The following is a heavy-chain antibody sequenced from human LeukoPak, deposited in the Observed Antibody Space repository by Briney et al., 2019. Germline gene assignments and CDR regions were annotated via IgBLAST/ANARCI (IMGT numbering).Heavy chain of an antibody. CDR2: IYPGDSDT. CDR3: ARAPEDYYYDSSGYYTPYAFDI. Sequence: GESLKISCKASGYTFTGDWIGWVRQMPGKGLEWMGIIYPGDSDTKYNAPFQGQVTISADKSISTAYLQWGSLKASDTAMYYCARAPEDYYYDSSGYYTPYAFDIWGQGTMVTVS. D-gene: IGHD3-22*01. J-gene: IGHJ3*02. CDR1: GYTFTGDW. V-gene: IGHV5-51*01.